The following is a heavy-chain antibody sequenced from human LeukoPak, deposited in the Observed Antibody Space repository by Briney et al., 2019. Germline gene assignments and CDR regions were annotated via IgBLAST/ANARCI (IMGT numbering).Heavy chain of an antibody. J-gene: IGHJ5*02. V-gene: IGHV3-9*01. CDR2: ISWNSGSI. CDR3: AGEISSSSWYNWFDP. D-gene: IGHD6-13*01. Sequence: PGRPLRLSCAASGFTFDDYAMHWVRQAPGKGLEWVSGISWNSGSIGYADSVKGRFTISRDNAKNSLYLQMNSLRAEDTALYYCAGEISSSSWYNWFDPWGQGTLVTVSS. CDR1: GFTFDDYA.